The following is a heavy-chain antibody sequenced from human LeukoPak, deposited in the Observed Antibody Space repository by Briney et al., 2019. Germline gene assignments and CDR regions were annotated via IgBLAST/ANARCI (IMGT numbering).Heavy chain of an antibody. J-gene: IGHJ5*02. CDR3: WTATQHNWFDP. Sequence: GASVKVTCKVSGYTLTELSMHWVRQAPGKGLEWMGGFDPEDGETIYAQKFQGRVTMTEDTSTDTAYVELSSLRSEDTAVYYCWTATQHNWFDPWGQGTLVTVSS. CDR2: FDPEDGET. V-gene: IGHV1-24*01. D-gene: IGHD2-15*01. CDR1: GYTLTELS.